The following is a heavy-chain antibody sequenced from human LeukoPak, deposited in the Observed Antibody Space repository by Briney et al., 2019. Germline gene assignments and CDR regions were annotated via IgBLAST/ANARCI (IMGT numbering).Heavy chain of an antibody. J-gene: IGHJ4*02. CDR1: GFTFSSYA. CDR3: ARDWAVIPCSSSSCYSSLGYCSGGSCYPIDY. Sequence: PGRSLRLSCAASGFTFSSYAMHWVRQAPGKGLEWVAVISYDGSNKYYADSVKGRFTISRDNSKNTLYLQMNSLRAEDTALYYCARDWAVIPCSSSSCYSSLGYCSGGSCYPIDYWGQGTLVTVSS. V-gene: IGHV3-30*04. D-gene: IGHD2-15*01. CDR2: ISYDGSNK.